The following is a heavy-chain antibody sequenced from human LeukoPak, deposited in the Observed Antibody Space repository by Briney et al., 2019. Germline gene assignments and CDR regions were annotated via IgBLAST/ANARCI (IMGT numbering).Heavy chain of an antibody. D-gene: IGHD3-22*01. CDR1: GFTFSSCA. V-gene: IGHV3-23*01. CDR2: ISGSGVST. Sequence: PGGSLRLSCAASGFTFSSCAMSWVRQAPGKGLEWVSAISGSGVSTFYADSVKGRFTISRDNSKNTLYLQMNSLRAEDTAVYYCAKALGGSSGYSTNFDYWGQGTLVTVSS. CDR3: AKALGGSSGYSTNFDY. J-gene: IGHJ4*02.